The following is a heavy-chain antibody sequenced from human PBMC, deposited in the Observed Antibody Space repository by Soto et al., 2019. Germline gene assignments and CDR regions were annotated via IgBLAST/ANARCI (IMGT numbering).Heavy chain of an antibody. Sequence: QVQLVQSGAEVKKPGSSVKVSCKASGGTFSSYAISWVRQAPGQGLEWMGGIIPIFGTANYAQKFQGRVTITADESTSTAYTELSSLRSEDTAVYYCARAVRDGYNFIWYFDLWGRGTLVTVSS. CDR3: ARAVRDGYNFIWYFDL. J-gene: IGHJ2*01. V-gene: IGHV1-69*12. CDR2: IIPIFGTA. CDR1: GGTFSSYA. D-gene: IGHD5-12*01.